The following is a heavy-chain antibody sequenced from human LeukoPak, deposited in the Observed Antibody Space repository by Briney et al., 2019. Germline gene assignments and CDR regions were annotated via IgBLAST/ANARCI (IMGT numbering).Heavy chain of an antibody. Sequence: PSQTLSLTCTVSGASISSGSYYWSWIRQPAGKGLEWIGHIYTSGNTNYNPSLKSRVTISVDTSKNQFSLKLSSVTAADTAVHYCARDAKYQLPTYWGQGTLVSVSS. V-gene: IGHV4-61*09. D-gene: IGHD2-2*01. CDR3: ARDAKYQLPTY. CDR1: GASISSGSYY. CDR2: IYTSGNT. J-gene: IGHJ4*02.